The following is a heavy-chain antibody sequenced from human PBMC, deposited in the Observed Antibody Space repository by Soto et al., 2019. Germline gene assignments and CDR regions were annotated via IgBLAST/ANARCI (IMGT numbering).Heavy chain of an antibody. CDR3: ARDHGGWPAEFHM. Sequence: SVEVSSRASGHTLLNDGLSWVLLSPGQGLDWMAYISTRNGNRNYAKTFQGRVSFTTDTSTSTAYLQMRSLRSHDTALYYCARDHGGWPAEFHMWGQGTMVTVSS. CDR1: GHTLLNDG. D-gene: IGHD6-19*01. V-gene: IGHV1-18*04. J-gene: IGHJ3*02. CDR2: ISTRNGNR.